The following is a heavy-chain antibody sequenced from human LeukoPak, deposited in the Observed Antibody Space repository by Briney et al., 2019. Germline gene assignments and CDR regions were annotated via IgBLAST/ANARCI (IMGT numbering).Heavy chain of an antibody. CDR3: ARAQKYSYDAFDI. Sequence: GGSLRLSCAASGFSFSSYSMNWVRQAPGKGLEYVSYISSGSGTIYYADSVQGRFTISRDNAKNSLYLQMNSLSAEDTAVYYCARAQKYSYDAFDIWGQGTMVTVSS. D-gene: IGHD4-11*01. J-gene: IGHJ3*02. CDR1: GFSFSSYS. CDR2: ISSGSGTI. V-gene: IGHV3-48*04.